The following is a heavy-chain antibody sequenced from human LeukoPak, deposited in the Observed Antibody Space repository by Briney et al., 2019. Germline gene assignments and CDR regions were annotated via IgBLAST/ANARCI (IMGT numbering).Heavy chain of an antibody. CDR1: GYTFIGDY. CDR2: INPNSGGT. Sequence: ASVKVSCKPSGYTFIGDYMHWVRQAPGQGLEWMGWINPNSGGTNYAQKFQGRVTMTRDTSISTAYMEMSRLRSDDTAVYYCAIDHYGTIGRDAFDIWGQGTMVTVSS. CDR3: AIDHYGTIGRDAFDI. D-gene: IGHD2-8*01. V-gene: IGHV1-2*02. J-gene: IGHJ3*02.